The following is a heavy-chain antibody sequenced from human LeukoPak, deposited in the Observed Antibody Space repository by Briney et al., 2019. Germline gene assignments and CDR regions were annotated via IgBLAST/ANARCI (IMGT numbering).Heavy chain of an antibody. V-gene: IGHV4-4*07. J-gene: IGHJ5*02. CDR3: ARERIAAAKSPWFDP. CDR2: IYTSGST. D-gene: IGHD6-13*01. Sequence: KPAETLSLTCTVSGVSISSYYGSWLRQPAGEGLEWLGRIYTSGSTNYNPSLMSRVTMSVDTSKSQFSLKLSSVTAADTAVYYCARERIAAAKSPWFDPWGQGTLVTVSS. CDR1: GVSISSYY.